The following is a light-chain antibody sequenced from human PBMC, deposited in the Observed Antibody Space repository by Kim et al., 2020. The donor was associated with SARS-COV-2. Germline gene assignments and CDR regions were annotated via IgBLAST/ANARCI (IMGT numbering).Light chain of an antibody. V-gene: IGKV3-20*01. J-gene: IGKJ4*01. CDR3: QQSGDSALT. CDR1: QSVSSNS. CDR2: AAS. Sequence: AAGERATRSCRASQSVSSNSVAWYQLKPGQAPRLLIYAASSRADGIPDRIGGSGSGTDFTLTISRLEPEDFAMYYCQQSGDSALTVGGGTKVDIK.